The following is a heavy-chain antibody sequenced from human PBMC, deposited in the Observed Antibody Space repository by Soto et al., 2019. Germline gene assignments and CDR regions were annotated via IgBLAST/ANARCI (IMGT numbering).Heavy chain of an antibody. J-gene: IGHJ5*02. V-gene: IGHV1-18*01. D-gene: IGHD3-10*01. CDR3: ARGVGSGTYYNQYNWFDP. CDR2: INTYNGNT. Sequence: ASVKVSCKASGGTFSSYAISWVRQAPGQGLEWMGWINTYNGNTNHAQKLQGRVTMTTDTSTSTAYMELRSLRSDDTAVYYCARGVGSGTYYNQYNWFDPWGQGTLVTVPQ. CDR1: GGTFSSYA.